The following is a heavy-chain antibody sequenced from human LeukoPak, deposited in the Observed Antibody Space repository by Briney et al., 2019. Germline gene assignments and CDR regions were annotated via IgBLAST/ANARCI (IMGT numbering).Heavy chain of an antibody. D-gene: IGHD3-3*01. Sequence: ASVKVSCKASGYTFSNYDLHWVRQATGQGLEWMGWVNPNSGNTGYAQKFQGRVTISTSTSISTGYMEVKSLRSEDTAVYYCARGSPYYDFWSTYPYGGFDTWGQGTMVTVS. V-gene: IGHV1-8*02. J-gene: IGHJ3*02. CDR3: ARGSPYYDFWSTYPYGGFDT. CDR1: GYTFSNYD. CDR2: VNPNSGNT.